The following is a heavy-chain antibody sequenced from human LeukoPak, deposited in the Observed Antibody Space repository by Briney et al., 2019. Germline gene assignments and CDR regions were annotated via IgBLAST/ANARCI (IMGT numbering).Heavy chain of an antibody. CDR3: VYGGNSGDWLY. D-gene: IGHD4-23*01. J-gene: IGHJ4*02. CDR1: GGSISSSTNW. CDR2: IYHSGST. Sequence: SETLSLTCAVSGGSISSSTNWWSWVRQPPGKGLEWLGEIYHSGSTNHNPSLKSRLTISVDNSKNQFSLRLGSVTAADSAVYYCVYGGNSGDWLYWGQGTLVTVSS. V-gene: IGHV4-4*02.